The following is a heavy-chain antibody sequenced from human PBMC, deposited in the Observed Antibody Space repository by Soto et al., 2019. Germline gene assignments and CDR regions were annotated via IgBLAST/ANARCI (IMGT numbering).Heavy chain of an antibody. CDR3: ARVGPYCGGDCYSPPP. CDR1: GYSIRNGYY. V-gene: IGHV4-38-2*02. D-gene: IGHD2-21*02. Sequence: SETLSLTCTVSGYSIRNGYYWGWIRQPPGEGLEWIGTIYHSGSTYYNPSLKSRVTISVDASENHFSLKLSSVTAADTAVYYCARVGPYCGGDCYSPPPWGQGTLVTVSS. CDR2: IYHSGST. J-gene: IGHJ5*02.